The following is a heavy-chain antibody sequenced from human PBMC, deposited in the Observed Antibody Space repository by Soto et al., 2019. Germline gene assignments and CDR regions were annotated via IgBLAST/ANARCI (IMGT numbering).Heavy chain of an antibody. V-gene: IGHV1-69*02. CDR3: ATPYSSSWYWFDP. Sequence: GASVKVSCKASGGTFSSYTISWVRQAPGQGLEWMGRIIPILGIANYAQKFQGRVTITADKSTSTAYMELSSLRSEDTAVYYCATPYSSSWYWFDPWGQGTLVTV. CDR2: IIPILGIA. J-gene: IGHJ5*02. CDR1: GGTFSSYT. D-gene: IGHD6-13*01.